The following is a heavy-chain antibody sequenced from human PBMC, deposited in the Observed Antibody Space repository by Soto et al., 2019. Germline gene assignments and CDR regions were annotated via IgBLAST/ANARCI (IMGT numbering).Heavy chain of an antibody. CDR1: GGSISSGGYY. CDR2: IYYSGST. CDR3: ARGYYYDSSGPVYYFDY. Sequence: SETLSLTCTVSGGSISSGGYYWSWIRQHPGKGLEWIGYIYYSGSTYYNPSLKSRVTISVDTSKNHFSLKLSSVTAADTAVYYCARGYYYDSSGPVYYFDYWGQGTLVTVSS. J-gene: IGHJ4*02. D-gene: IGHD3-22*01. V-gene: IGHV4-31*03.